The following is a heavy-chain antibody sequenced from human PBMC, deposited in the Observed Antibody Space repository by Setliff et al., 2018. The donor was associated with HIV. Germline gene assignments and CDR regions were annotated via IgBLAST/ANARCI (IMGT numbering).Heavy chain of an antibody. Sequence: NPSETLSLTCTVSGGSISSGSYYWSWIRQPAGKVLEWIGHIYTSGSTNYNPYLKSRVTISVDTSKNQFSLKLSSVTAADTAVYYCARAEQWLVIGAFDIWGQGTMVTVSS. CDR2: IYTSGST. J-gene: IGHJ3*02. D-gene: IGHD6-19*01. V-gene: IGHV4-61*09. CDR1: GGSISSGSYY. CDR3: ARAEQWLVIGAFDI.